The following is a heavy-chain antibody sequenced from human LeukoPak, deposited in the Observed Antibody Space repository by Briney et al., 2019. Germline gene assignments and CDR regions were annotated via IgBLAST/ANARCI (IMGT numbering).Heavy chain of an antibody. V-gene: IGHV3-21*01. CDR1: GFTFRDYS. CDR2: ISVSGSYI. J-gene: IGHJ6*03. Sequence: GGSLRLSCAASGFTFRDYSMRWVRQAPGKGLEWVSSISVSGSYIYYADSVQGRFTISRDNAKSSLFLQMNSLRAEDTAVYYCXXXXXXXXXSGPFNYYYYMDVWGKGTTVTVSS. CDR3: XXXXXXXXXSGPFNYYYYMDV. D-gene: IGHD2-15*01.